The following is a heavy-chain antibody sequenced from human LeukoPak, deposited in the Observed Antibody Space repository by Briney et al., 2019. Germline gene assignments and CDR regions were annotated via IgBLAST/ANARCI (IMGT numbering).Heavy chain of an antibody. V-gene: IGHV1-18*04. Sequence: ASVKVSCKASGYTFTSYGISWVRQAPGQGLEWMGWINTYNGNTKNTQRLQGRVTVTTDTSTSTAYMELRSLRSDDTAVYYCAIDYGRFPVGDYWGQGTLVTVSS. CDR3: AIDYGRFPVGDY. J-gene: IGHJ4*02. CDR2: INTYNGNT. CDR1: GYTFTSYG. D-gene: IGHD4-17*01.